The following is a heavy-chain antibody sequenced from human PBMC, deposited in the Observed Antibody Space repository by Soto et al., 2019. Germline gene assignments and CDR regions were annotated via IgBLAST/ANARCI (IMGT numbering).Heavy chain of an antibody. CDR1: GFTFDDYA. CDR2: ISWNSGSI. D-gene: IGHD1-1*01. CDR3: AKDRWNWNDLGWFDP. J-gene: IGHJ5*02. Sequence: EVQLVESGGGLVQPGRSLRLSCAASGFTFDDYAMHWVRQAPGKGLEWVSGISWNSGSIGYADSVKGRFTISRDNAKNSLYLQMNSLRAEDTALYYCAKDRWNWNDLGWFDPWGQGTLVTVSS. V-gene: IGHV3-9*01.